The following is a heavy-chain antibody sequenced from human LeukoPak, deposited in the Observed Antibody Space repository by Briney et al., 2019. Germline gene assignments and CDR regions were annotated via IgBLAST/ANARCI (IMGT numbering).Heavy chain of an antibody. D-gene: IGHD1-26*01. Sequence: SETLSLTCTVSGGSISSSSHYWGWIRRPPGKGLEWIGTIYHSGSTSFNPSLKSRVTLSVDTSKNQFSLKLSSVTAADTAVYYCARRGYSGNSGSFDMWGQGTMVTVSS. CDR1: GGSISSSSHY. CDR2: IYHSGST. J-gene: IGHJ3*02. V-gene: IGHV4-39*01. CDR3: ARRGYSGNSGSFDM.